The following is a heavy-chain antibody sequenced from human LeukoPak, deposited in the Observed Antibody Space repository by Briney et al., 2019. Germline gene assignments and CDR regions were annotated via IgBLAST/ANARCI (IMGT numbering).Heavy chain of an antibody. CDR3: ARHVFELGVNAAFDH. D-gene: IGHD3-3*01. Sequence: PSETLSLTCTVSGGSISSYYWSWIRQPPGKGLEWIGISYYSERTNYSPSLKSRVTISVDTSKNQFSLNLRSVTAADTAVYYCARHVFELGVNAAFDHWGQGTLVTVSS. CDR1: GGSISSYY. J-gene: IGHJ4*02. V-gene: IGHV4-59*08. CDR2: SYYSERT.